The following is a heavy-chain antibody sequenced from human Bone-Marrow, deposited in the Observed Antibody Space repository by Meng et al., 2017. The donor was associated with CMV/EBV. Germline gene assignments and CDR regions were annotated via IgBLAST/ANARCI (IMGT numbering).Heavy chain of an antibody. CDR1: GGTFSSYA. J-gene: IGHJ3*02. Sequence: ASVKVSCMASGGTFSSYAISWVRQAPGQGLEWMGWINPNSGGTNYAQKFQGRVTMTRDTSISTAYMELSRLRSDDTAVYYCARGAVVTPQGGNAFDIWGQGTMVTVSS. V-gene: IGHV1-2*02. D-gene: IGHD4-23*01. CDR3: ARGAVVTPQGGNAFDI. CDR2: INPNSGGT.